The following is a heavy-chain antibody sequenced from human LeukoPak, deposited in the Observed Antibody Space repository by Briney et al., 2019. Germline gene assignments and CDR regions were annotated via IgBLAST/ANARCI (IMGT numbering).Heavy chain of an antibody. J-gene: IGHJ4*02. CDR3: AKEQFPGMGY. Sequence: PGGSLRLSCAASGFTFSSYGMHWVRQAPGKGLEWVAFIRYDGSNKYYADSVKGRFTISRDNSKNTLYLQVNSLRAEDTAVYYCAKEQFPGMGYWGQGTLVTVSS. V-gene: IGHV3-30*02. CDR2: IRYDGSNK. D-gene: IGHD4-11*01. CDR1: GFTFSSYG.